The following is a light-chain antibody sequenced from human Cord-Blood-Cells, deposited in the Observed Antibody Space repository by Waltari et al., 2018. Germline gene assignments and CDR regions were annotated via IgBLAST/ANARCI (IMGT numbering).Light chain of an antibody. Sequence: EIVMTQSPATLSVSPGERATLSCRASQSVSSSLAWYQQKPGQAPRLLIYGASTRATGIPARFSGSWSGTEFTLTISSLQSEDFAVYYCQQYNNWPPTFGGGTKVEIQ. V-gene: IGKV3-15*01. CDR2: GAS. CDR3: QQYNNWPPT. J-gene: IGKJ4*01. CDR1: QSVSSS.